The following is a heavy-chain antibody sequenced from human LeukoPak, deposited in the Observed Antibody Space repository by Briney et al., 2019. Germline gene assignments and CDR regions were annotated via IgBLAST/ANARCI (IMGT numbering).Heavy chain of an antibody. J-gene: IGHJ4*02. V-gene: IGHV3-23*01. CDR2: ISVAGGSI. D-gene: IGHD7-27*01. CDR1: GYTFTSYY. Sequence: GASVKVSCKASGYTFTSYYMHWVRQAPGKGLEWVSAISVAGGSIHYADAVKGRFTISRDNSKSTVYLQMDTLRAEDTAIYYCAKDSANWGRHYDYWGQGTLVTVSS. CDR3: AKDSANWGRHYDY.